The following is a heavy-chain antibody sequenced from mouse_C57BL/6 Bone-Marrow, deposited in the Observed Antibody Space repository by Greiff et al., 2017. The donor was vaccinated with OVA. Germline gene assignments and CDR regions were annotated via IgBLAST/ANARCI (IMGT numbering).Heavy chain of an antibody. V-gene: IGHV2-2*01. CDR1: GFSFTSSG. J-gene: IGHJ3*01. Sequence: VQLHPSGPGLVQPSQRLSITCTVSGFSFTSSGVHWVSQSPGKGLEWLGVIWSGGSTDYNAAFISRLILRKVDSMCHIFFKMTSLPADDSAIYYCSSIGPWRVDWGQGTLVTVSA. CDR3: SSIGPWRVD. CDR2: IWSGGST.